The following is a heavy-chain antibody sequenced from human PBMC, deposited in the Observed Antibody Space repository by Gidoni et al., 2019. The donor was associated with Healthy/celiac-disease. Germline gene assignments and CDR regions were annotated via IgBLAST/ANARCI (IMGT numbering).Heavy chain of an antibody. CDR2: ISYDGSNK. CDR3: ARAHHHYDILTGLPSTPCDY. V-gene: IGHV3-30-3*01. CDR1: GFTFSGYA. J-gene: IGHJ4*02. D-gene: IGHD3-9*01. Sequence: QVQLVESGGGVVQPGRSLRLSCAASGFTFSGYAMHWVRQAPGKGLEWVAVISYDGSNKYYADSVKGRFTISRDNSKNTLYLQMNSLRAEDTAVYYCARAHHHYDILTGLPSTPCDYWGQGTLVTVSS.